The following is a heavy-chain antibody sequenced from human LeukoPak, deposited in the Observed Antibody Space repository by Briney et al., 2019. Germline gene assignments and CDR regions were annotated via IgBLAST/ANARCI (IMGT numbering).Heavy chain of an antibody. J-gene: IGHJ6*03. Sequence: GGSLRLSCAASGFTFDDYAMHWVRHAPGKGLEWVSGISWNSGSIGYADSVKGRFTISRDNAKSSLYLQMNSLRAEDTALYYCAKDTRSRGGYYYYYMDVWGKGTTVTVSS. D-gene: IGHD3-10*01. CDR2: ISWNSGSI. CDR3: AKDTRSRGGYYYYYMDV. V-gene: IGHV3-9*01. CDR1: GFTFDDYA.